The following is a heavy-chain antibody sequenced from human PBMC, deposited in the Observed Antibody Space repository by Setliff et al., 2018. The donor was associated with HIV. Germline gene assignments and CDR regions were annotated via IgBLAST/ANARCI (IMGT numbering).Heavy chain of an antibody. CDR1: GYPISSGYY. CDR2: IYHSGST. D-gene: IGHD4-17*01. J-gene: IGHJ4*02. CDR3: AREAVDDYARYFDY. V-gene: IGHV4-38-2*02. Sequence: PSETLSLTCAVSGYPISSGYYWGWIRQPPGKGLEWMWRIYHSGSTYDSPSLKSRVTISADTSKNQFSLELIAVTAADSAVYYCAREAVDDYARYFDYWGQGSLVTVSS.